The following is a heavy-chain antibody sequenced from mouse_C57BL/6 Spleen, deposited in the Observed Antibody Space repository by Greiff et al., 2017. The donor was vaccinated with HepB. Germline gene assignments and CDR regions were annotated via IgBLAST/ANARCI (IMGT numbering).Heavy chain of an antibody. Sequence: EVQLQQSGPVLVKPGASVKMSCKASGYTFTDYYMNWVKQSHGKSLEWIGVINPYNGGTSYNQKFKGKATLTVDKSSSTAYMELNSLTSEDSAVYYCAREGYGNPFAYWGQGTLVTVSA. D-gene: IGHD2-1*01. CDR2: INPYNGGT. J-gene: IGHJ3*01. V-gene: IGHV1-19*01. CDR1: GYTFTDYY. CDR3: AREGYGNPFAY.